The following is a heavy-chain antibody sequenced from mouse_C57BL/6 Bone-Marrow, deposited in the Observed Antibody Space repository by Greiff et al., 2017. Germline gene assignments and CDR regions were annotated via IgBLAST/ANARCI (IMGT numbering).Heavy chain of an antibody. CDR3: SRQVATVLATKYFDV. D-gene: IGHD1-1*01. Sequence: EVMLVESGGGLVKPGGSLKLSCAASGFTFSSYTMSWVRQTPEKRLQWVAAISGCGGNTYYPDSVKGRFTFSRDNDKNILYLQMSSLRSEDTALYYCSRQVATVLATKYFDVWGKGTTVTVSS. J-gene: IGHJ1*03. CDR2: ISGCGGNT. CDR1: GFTFSSYT. V-gene: IGHV5-9*01.